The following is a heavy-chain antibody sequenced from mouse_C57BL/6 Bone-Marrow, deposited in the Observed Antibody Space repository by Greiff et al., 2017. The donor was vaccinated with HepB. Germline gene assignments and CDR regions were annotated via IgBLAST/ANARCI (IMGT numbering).Heavy chain of an antibody. V-gene: IGHV1-15*01. J-gene: IGHJ3*01. D-gene: IGHD2-1*01. CDR2: IDPETGGT. CDR3: TRSYNGNYRYWFAY. Sequence: QVQLKESGAELVRPGASVTLSCKASGYTFTDYEMHWVKQTPVHGLEWIGAIDPETGGTAYNQKFKGKAILTADKSSSTAYMELRSLPSEDSAVYYWTRSYNGNYRYWFAYWGQGTLVTVSA. CDR1: GYTFTDYE.